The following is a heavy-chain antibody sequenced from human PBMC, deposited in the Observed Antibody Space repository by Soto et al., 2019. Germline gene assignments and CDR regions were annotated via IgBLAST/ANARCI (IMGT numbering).Heavy chain of an antibody. V-gene: IGHV1-69*13. CDR2: IIPFFQTP. J-gene: IGHJ6*02. CDR3: ARSRAAAPPRVGMDV. Sequence: ASVKVSCKASGGTFSKYAISWVRRAPGQGLEWMGGIIPFFQTPNYAQKYQGRVTITADESTTTAYMEMRSLRSEDTAVYYCARSRAAAPPRVGMDVWGQGTTVTVSS. D-gene: IGHD6-13*01. CDR1: GGTFSKYA.